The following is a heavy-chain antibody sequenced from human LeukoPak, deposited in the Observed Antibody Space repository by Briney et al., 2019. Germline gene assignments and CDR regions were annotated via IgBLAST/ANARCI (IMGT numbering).Heavy chain of an antibody. CDR3: ARFGTSGYSGDH. D-gene: IGHD3-22*01. Sequence: PGGSLRLSCVASGFSFSSYWMHWVRQVPGKGLVWVARIVGDGTSATYADSVKGRFTISRDNGNDTLYLQMNGLRVDDTAVYYCARFGTSGYSGDHWGQGTLVTVSS. V-gene: IGHV3-74*01. CDR2: IVGDGTSA. CDR1: GFSFSSYW. J-gene: IGHJ4*02.